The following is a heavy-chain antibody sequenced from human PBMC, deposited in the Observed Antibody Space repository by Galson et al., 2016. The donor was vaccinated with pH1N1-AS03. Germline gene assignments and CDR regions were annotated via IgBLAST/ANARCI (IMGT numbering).Heavy chain of an antibody. V-gene: IGHV4-38-2*01. CDR1: GYSIRSDYY. Sequence: SETLSLTCEVSGYSIRSDYYWGWIRQPPGKGLEWIGSVHHSGATWHNPSLKSRVTISVDTSKNQFSLRVNPVTVADTAVYYCAAPGGGSYSYWGQGKLVTVPS. D-gene: IGHD2-21*01. J-gene: IGHJ4*02. CDR3: AAPGGGSYSY. CDR2: VHHSGAT.